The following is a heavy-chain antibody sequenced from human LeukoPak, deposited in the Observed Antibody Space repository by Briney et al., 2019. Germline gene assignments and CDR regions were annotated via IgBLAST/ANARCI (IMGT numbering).Heavy chain of an antibody. J-gene: IGHJ4*02. CDR3: ARDSPYCSGGSCYSESSDY. CDR1: GYTFTGYY. D-gene: IGHD2-15*01. V-gene: IGHV1-2*04. Sequence: GASAKVPCKASGYTFTGYYMHWVRQAPGQGLEWMGWINPNSGGTNYAQKFQGWVTMTRDTSISTAYMELSRLRSDDTAVYYCARDSPYCSGGSCYSESSDYWGQGTLVTVSS. CDR2: INPNSGGT.